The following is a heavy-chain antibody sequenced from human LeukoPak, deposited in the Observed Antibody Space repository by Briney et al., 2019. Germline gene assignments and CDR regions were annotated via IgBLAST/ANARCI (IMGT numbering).Heavy chain of an antibody. Sequence: PSETLSLTCAVYGGSFSANYWTWIRQTPRKGLEWIWDINYGGVTNYNPSLKSRVTLSVDTSTNQVSLKLTSVTAADTAVYYCAREGKQMATTTNFDYWGQGTLVTVSS. CDR1: GGSFSANY. CDR3: AREGKQMATTTNFDY. J-gene: IGHJ4*02. V-gene: IGHV4-34*01. D-gene: IGHD5-24*01. CDR2: INYGGVT.